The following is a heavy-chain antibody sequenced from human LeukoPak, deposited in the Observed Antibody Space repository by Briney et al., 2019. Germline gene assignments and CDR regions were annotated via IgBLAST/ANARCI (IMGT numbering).Heavy chain of an antibody. J-gene: IGHJ4*02. CDR3: ARDFKAAAGTRTNYFDY. D-gene: IGHD6-13*01. CDR2: ISAYNGNT. V-gene: IGHV1-18*01. CDR1: GYTFTSYG. Sequence: ASVKVSCKASGYTFTSYGISWVRQAPGQGLEWMGWISAYNGNTDYAQKFQGRVTMTTDTPTSTAYMELWSLRSDDTAVYYCARDFKAAAGTRTNYFDYWGQGTLVTVSS.